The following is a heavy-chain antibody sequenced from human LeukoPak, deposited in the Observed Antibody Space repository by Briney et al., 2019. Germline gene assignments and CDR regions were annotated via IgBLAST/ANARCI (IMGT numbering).Heavy chain of an antibody. D-gene: IGHD2-2*01. CDR3: AREKGVVVPAGSHFDY. J-gene: IGHJ4*02. V-gene: IGHV3-21*01. CDR1: GFTFSSYS. Sequence: GGSLRLSCAASGFTFSSYSMNWVRQAPGKGLEWVSSISSSSSYIYYADSVKGRFTISRDNAKNSLYLQMNSLRAEDTAVYYCAREKGVVVPAGSHFDYWGQGTLVTVSS. CDR2: ISSSSSYI.